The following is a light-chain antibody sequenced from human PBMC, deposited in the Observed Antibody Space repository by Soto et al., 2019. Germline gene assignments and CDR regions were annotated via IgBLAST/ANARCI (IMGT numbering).Light chain of an antibody. Sequence: DIQLTQSPSFMSASVGDRVTITCRASQGISSYLAWYRQKPGKAPKLLIYAASTLQSGVPSRFSGSGSGTEFTLTLSSLQPEDCATYYCQQLNSYPLTCGGGTKVEIK. CDR1: QGISSY. CDR2: AAS. CDR3: QQLNSYPLT. V-gene: IGKV1-9*01. J-gene: IGKJ4*01.